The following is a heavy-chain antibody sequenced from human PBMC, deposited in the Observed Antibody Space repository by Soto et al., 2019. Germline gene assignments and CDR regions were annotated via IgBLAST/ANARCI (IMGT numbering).Heavy chain of an antibody. D-gene: IGHD4-17*01. CDR2: IYYSGST. Sequence: QLQLQESGPGLVKPSETLSLTCTVSGGSISSSSYYWGWIRQPPGKGLEWIGSIYYSGSTYYNPSLKSRVTISVDTSKNQFSLKLSSVTAADMAVYYCARSGRDGDYAHYWGQGTLVTVSS. V-gene: IGHV4-39*01. CDR1: GGSISSSSYY. J-gene: IGHJ4*02. CDR3: ARSGRDGDYAHY.